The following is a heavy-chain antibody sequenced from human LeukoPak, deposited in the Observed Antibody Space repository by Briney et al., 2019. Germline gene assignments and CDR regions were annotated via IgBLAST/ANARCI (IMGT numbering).Heavy chain of an antibody. CDR3: ARDRTYCGGDCYEPSYYYGMDV. CDR1: GGTFSSYA. Sequence: GASVKVSCKASGGTFSSYAISWVRQAPGQGLEWMGGIIPIFGTANYAQKFQGRVTITADESTSTAYMELSSLRSEDTAVYYCARDRTYCGGDCYEPSYYYGMDVWGKGTTVTVSS. J-gene: IGHJ6*04. V-gene: IGHV1-69*13. D-gene: IGHD2-21*02. CDR2: IIPIFGTA.